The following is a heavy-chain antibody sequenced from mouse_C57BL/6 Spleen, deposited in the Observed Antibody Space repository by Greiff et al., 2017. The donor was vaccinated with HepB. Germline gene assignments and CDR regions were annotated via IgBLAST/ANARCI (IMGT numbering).Heavy chain of an antibody. CDR1: GYTFTDYY. V-gene: IGHV1-75*01. J-gene: IGHJ3*01. CDR2: IFPGSGST. CDR3: ARGGAIYYDYDVGFAY. D-gene: IGHD2-4*01. Sequence: VQLQESGPELVKPGASVKISCKASGYTFTDYYINWVKQRPGQGLEWIGWIFPGSGSTYYNEKFKGKATLTVDKSSSTAYMLLSSLTSEDSAVYFCARGGAIYYDYDVGFAYWGQGTLVTVSA.